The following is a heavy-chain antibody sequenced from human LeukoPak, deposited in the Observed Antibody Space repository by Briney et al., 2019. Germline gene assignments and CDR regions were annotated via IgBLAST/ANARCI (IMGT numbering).Heavy chain of an antibody. CDR2: IHPDGSIT. CDR3: APQQTYSPYNWFDP. Sequence: GGSLRLSCVGSGFTISNYWMHWVRQAPGTGLVWVSRIHPDGSITTYADSVKGRFTISRDNAKNTLYLQMNSLRAEATAVYYCAPQQTYSPYNWFDPWGQGTLVTVSS. J-gene: IGHJ5*02. V-gene: IGHV3-74*03. CDR1: GFTISNYW. D-gene: IGHD5-12*01.